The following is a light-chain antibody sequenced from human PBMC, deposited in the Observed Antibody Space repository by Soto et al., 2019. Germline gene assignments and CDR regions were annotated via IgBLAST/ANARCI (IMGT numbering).Light chain of an antibody. CDR3: QQYTNTNNPWM. V-gene: IGKV1-5*01. CDR1: QSISSW. J-gene: IGKJ1*01. CDR2: AAS. Sequence: DIQMTQSPSTLSASVGDRVTITCRASQSISSWLAWYQQKPGKAPKRLIYAASSLQSGVPSRFSGSGSGTEFTLIISGLQPDDSATYYCQQYTNTNNPWMFGQGTKV.